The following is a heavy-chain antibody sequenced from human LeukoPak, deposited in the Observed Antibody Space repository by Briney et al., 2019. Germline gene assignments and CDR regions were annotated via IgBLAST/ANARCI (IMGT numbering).Heavy chain of an antibody. D-gene: IGHD4-17*01. CDR3: ARAYYGDPYYYYMDV. CDR1: GGSISSYY. Sequence: KPSETLSLTCTVSGGSISSYYWSWIRQPPGKGLEWIGHIYYSGSTNYNPSLKSRVTISVDTSKNQFSLKLSSVTAADTAVYYCARAYYGDPYYYYMDVWGKGTTVTVSS. CDR2: IYYSGST. J-gene: IGHJ6*03. V-gene: IGHV4-59*01.